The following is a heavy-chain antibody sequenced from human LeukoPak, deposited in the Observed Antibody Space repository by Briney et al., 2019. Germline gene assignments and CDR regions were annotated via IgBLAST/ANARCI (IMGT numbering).Heavy chain of an antibody. V-gene: IGHV3-21*01. CDR2: MSSSSSYI. CDR3: ARAFTTWFDP. D-gene: IGHD3-3*01. Sequence: GGSLRLSCAASGFTFSSYSMNWVGQAPGKGLEWVSSMSSSSSYIYYADSVKGRFTISRDNAKNSLYLQMNSLRAEDTAVYYCARAFTTWFDPWGQGTLVTVSS. CDR1: GFTFSSYS. J-gene: IGHJ5*02.